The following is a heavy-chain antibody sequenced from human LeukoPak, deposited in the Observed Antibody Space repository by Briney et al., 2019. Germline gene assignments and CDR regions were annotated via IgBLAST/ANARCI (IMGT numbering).Heavy chain of an antibody. CDR3: AELGITMIGGV. D-gene: IGHD3-10*02. V-gene: IGHV3-30*04. CDR2: ISYDGSNE. Sequence: PGGSLRLSCAASEFSFSSYAMHWVRQAPGKGLEWVSLISYDGSNEYYADSVKGRFTISRDNSKNTLFLQMNSLRPEDTAVYYCAELGITMIGGVWGKGTTVTISS. J-gene: IGHJ6*04. CDR1: EFSFSSYA.